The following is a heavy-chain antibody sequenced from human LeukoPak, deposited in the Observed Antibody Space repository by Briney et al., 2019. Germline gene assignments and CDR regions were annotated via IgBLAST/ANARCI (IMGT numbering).Heavy chain of an antibody. D-gene: IGHD1-26*01. CDR1: GYTFTSYG. CDR2: IIPIFGTA. V-gene: IGHV1-69*06. Sequence: SVKVSCKASGYTFTSYGISWVRQAPGQGLEWMGGIIPIFGTANYAQKFQGRVTITADKSTSTAYMELSSLRSEDTAVYYCARVGGPFEVGAQSWNWFDPWGQGTLVTVSS. CDR3: ARVGGPFEVGAQSWNWFDP. J-gene: IGHJ5*02.